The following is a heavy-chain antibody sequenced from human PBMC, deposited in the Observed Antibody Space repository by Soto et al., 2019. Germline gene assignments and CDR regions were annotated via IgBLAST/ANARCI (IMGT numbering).Heavy chain of an antibody. Sequence: QVQLVESGGGVVQPGRSLRLSCAASGFTFSSYGMHWVRQAPGKGLEWVAVISYDGSNKYYEDSVKGRFTISRDNSKNTLYRQMNSLRAEDTSVYYCAKDGYGEYWGQGTLVTVSS. CDR3: AKDGYGEY. D-gene: IGHD5-12*01. J-gene: IGHJ4*02. V-gene: IGHV3-30*18. CDR2: ISYDGSNK. CDR1: GFTFSSYG.